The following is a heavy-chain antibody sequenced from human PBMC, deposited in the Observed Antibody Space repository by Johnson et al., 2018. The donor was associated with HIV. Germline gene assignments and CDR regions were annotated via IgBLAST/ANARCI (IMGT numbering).Heavy chain of an antibody. CDR1: GFTFSSYA. D-gene: IGHD3-16*01. CDR2: ISYDGSNK. V-gene: IGHV3-30*04. J-gene: IGHJ3*01. Sequence: QVQLVESGGGVVQPGRSLRLSCAASGFTFSSYAMHWVRQAPGKGLEWVAVISYDGSNKYYADSVKGRFTISRDNSKNTLYLQMKSLRAEETGVYYRARDRGRRRFEYVFDVWGLGKMVTVSS. CDR3: ARDRGRRRFEYVFDV.